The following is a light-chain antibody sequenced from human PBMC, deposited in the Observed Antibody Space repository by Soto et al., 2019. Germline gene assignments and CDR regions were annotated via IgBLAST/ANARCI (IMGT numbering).Light chain of an antibody. CDR3: SSYTTSSTLV. J-gene: IGLJ2*01. V-gene: IGLV2-14*01. CDR2: DVT. Sequence: QSALTQPASVSGSPGQSITISCTGTSSDVGGYNYVSWYQQRPDKAPKLIIYDVTNRPSGVSNRFSGSKSGNTASLTISGLQAEDGADYYCSSYTTSSTLVFGGGTKLTVL. CDR1: SSDVGGYNY.